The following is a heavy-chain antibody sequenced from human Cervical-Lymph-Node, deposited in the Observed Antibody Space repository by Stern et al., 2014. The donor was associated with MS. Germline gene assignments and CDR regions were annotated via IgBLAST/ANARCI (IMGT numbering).Heavy chain of an antibody. CDR3: AREVGSLAMDV. CDR2: ITPIFGSA. J-gene: IGHJ6*01. CDR1: GDTFTDYA. Sequence: QDQLVQSGAEVKKPGSSVKVSCKASGDTFTDYAISWVRQAPGQGPEWMGGITPIFGSADYAQKFQGRLTITADRSTSTAYMDLSSLTSEDTAVYYCAREVGSLAMDVWGQGTTVIVSS. D-gene: IGHD1-1*01. V-gene: IGHV1-69*14.